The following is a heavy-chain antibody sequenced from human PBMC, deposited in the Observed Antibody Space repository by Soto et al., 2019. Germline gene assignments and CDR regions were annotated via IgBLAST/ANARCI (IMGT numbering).Heavy chain of an antibody. CDR2: ISAYNGNT. D-gene: IGHD2-15*01. CDR1: GYTFTSYG. CDR3: ARSRGPRYCSGGSCYWFDP. J-gene: IGHJ5*02. V-gene: IGHV1-18*01. Sequence: QVQLVQSGAEVKKPGASVKVSCKASGYTFTSYGISWVRQAPGQGLEWMGWISAYNGNTNYAQKLQGRVTMTTGTSTSTAYMELRSLRSDDTAVYYCARSRGPRYCSGGSCYWFDPWGQGTLVTVSS.